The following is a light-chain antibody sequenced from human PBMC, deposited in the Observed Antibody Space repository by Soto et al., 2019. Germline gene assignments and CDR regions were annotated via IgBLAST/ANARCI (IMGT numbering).Light chain of an antibody. CDR2: ENN. CDR1: SSHIDSNY. V-gene: IGLV1-51*02. J-gene: IGLJ1*01. Sequence: QSVLTQPPSLSAAPGQKVTISCSGRSSHIDSNYVSWFQQPPGTAPNLLIYENNKRPSGIPDRFSASKSGTSATLVITGLQTGDEADYFCGAWDISLSAYVFGTGTKVTVL. CDR3: GAWDISLSAYV.